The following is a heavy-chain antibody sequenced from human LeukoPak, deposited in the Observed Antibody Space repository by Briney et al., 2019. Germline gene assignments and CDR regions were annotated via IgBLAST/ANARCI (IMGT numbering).Heavy chain of an antibody. D-gene: IGHD3-16*01. Sequence: GGSLRLSCAASGFTFSSYSMNWVRQAPGKGLEWVSSISPSSNYIYYADSVKGRFTISRDNAKTSLYLQMNSLRAEDTAVYYCARYTSSPGEGMDVWGQGTTVTVSS. V-gene: IGHV3-21*01. CDR3: ARYTSSPGEGMDV. J-gene: IGHJ6*02. CDR1: GFTFSSYS. CDR2: ISPSSNYI.